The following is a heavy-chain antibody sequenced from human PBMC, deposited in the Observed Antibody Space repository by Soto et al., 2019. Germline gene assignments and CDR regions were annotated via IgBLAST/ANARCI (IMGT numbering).Heavy chain of an antibody. J-gene: IGHJ4*02. V-gene: IGHV4-34*01. CDR2: INHSGST. CDR3: ARDKITGLFDY. D-gene: IGHD2-8*02. CDR1: GGSFSGYS. Sequence: SETLSLTCTVYGGSFSGYSWTWIRQPPGTGLEWIGEINHSGSTNYNPSLKSRVTISVDTSKNQFSLKLTSVTAADAAVYYCARDKITGLFDYWGQGTLVTVSS.